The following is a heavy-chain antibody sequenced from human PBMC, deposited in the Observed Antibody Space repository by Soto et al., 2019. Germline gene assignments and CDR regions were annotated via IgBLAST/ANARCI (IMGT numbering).Heavy chain of an antibody. J-gene: IGHJ4*02. CDR3: ARVEGVPAAILFDY. CDR1: GGSISSYY. D-gene: IGHD2-2*01. CDR2: IYYSGST. Sequence: PSETLSLTCTVSGGSISSYYWSWIRQPPGKGLEWIGYIYYSGSTNYNPSLKSRVTISVDTSKNQFSLKLSSVTAADTAVYYCARVEGVPAAILFDYWGQGTLVTVST. V-gene: IGHV4-59*08.